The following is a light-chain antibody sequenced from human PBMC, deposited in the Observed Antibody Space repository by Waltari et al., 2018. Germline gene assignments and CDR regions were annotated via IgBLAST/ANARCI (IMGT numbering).Light chain of an antibody. CDR2: KAS. Sequence: DIQMTQSPSTLSASVGDRVTITCRASQSVNRWLAWYQQKPGKAPKLLISKASALQNGVAPRFGGGGSGTVFTLTISNLQPDDSATYYCQHYEAFPVTFGQGTKVEIK. CDR1: QSVNRW. CDR3: QHYEAFPVT. V-gene: IGKV1-5*03. J-gene: IGKJ1*01.